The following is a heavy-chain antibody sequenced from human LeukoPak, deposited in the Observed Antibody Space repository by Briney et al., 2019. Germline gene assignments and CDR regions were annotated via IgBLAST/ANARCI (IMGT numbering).Heavy chain of an antibody. CDR2: ISWNSATI. V-gene: IGHV3-9*01. CDR1: GFTFDDYA. J-gene: IGHJ4*02. CDR3: ARLVGSSGGFDY. Sequence: TGGSLRLSCAASGFTFDDYAMHWVRQTPGKGLVWVSHISWNSATIEYADSVKGRFTISRDNAKNSLYLQMNSLRAEDTAVYYCARLVGSSGGFDYWGQGTLVTVSS. D-gene: IGHD6-6*01.